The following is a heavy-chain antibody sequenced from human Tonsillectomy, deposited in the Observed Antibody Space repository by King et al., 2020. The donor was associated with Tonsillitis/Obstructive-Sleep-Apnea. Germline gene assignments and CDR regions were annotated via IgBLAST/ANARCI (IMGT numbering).Heavy chain of an antibody. Sequence: VQLVQSGGGLVQPGGSLRLSCAASGFTFRNYDMHWVRQAPGEGLEWVSTIGTAGDTYYPASVKGRFTVSRENAKNSLDLQMNSLRDGDTAVYYCARAGVGATAYYYYYMDVWGKGTTVTVSS. CDR3: ARAGVGATAYYYYYMDV. CDR2: IGTAGDT. D-gene: IGHD1-26*01. V-gene: IGHV3-13*04. CDR1: GFTFRNYD. J-gene: IGHJ6*03.